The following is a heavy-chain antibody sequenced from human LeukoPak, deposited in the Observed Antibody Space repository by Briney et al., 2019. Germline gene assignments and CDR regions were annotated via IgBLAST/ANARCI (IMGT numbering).Heavy chain of an antibody. CDR1: GGSISSSSYY. V-gene: IGHV4-39*01. D-gene: IGHD5-18*01. Sequence: LSETLSLTCTVSGGSISSSSYYWGWIRQPPGKGLEWIGSIYYSGSTYYNPSLKSRVTISVDTSKNQFSLKLSSVTAADAAVYYCARHGYIYVDYWGQGTLVTVSS. CDR3: ARHGYIYVDY. J-gene: IGHJ4*02. CDR2: IYYSGST.